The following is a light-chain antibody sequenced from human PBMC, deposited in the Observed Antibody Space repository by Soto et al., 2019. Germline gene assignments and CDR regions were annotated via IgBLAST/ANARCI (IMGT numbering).Light chain of an antibody. Sequence: DIQMTQSPSSLSASVGDRVTITCRASQRVSKALNWYQQKPGKAPKLLSYAVSRLQSGVPSRVSGSGSGTGFTVAIRSVHPEDFGTYYCEQSYSARRTLGRGTEVGIK. CDR1: QRVSKA. CDR3: EQSYSARRT. J-gene: IGKJ1*01. CDR2: AVS. V-gene: IGKV1-39*01.